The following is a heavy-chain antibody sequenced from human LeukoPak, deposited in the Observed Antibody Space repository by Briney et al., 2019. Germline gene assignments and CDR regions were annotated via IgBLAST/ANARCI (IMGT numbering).Heavy chain of an antibody. J-gene: IGHJ4*02. CDR2: INANRGGT. D-gene: IGHD2-2*01. V-gene: IGHV1-2*02. CDR3: ARRYCSSTSCYYFDY. CDR1: GYTFTDYY. Sequence: ASLKVSCKASGYTFTDYYMHWVRQAPGQGLELMGWINANRGGTNYAQRFQGRVTMTRDTSITTAYMELSRLKSDDTAVYYCARRYCSSTSCYYFDYWGQGTLVTVSS.